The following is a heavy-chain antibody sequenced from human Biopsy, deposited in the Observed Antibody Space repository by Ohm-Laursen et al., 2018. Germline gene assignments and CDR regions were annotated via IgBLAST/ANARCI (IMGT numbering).Heavy chain of an antibody. V-gene: IGHV3-21*04. J-gene: IGHJ4*02. Sequence: SLRLSCAASGFSVSSYDMNWVRQAPGKGLEWISYISETSSHIYDADSVRGRFTVARDIAKNSLYLQMNSLTVEDTAVYYCARDGAGSYHDYWGQGTLATVSS. D-gene: IGHD3-10*01. CDR2: ISETSSHI. CDR1: GFSVSSYD. CDR3: ARDGAGSYHDY.